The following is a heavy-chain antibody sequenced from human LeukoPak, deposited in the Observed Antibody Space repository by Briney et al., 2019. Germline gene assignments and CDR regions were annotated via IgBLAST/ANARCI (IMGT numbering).Heavy chain of an antibody. J-gene: IGHJ4*02. CDR3: AREIPMVRGVITGYFDY. Sequence: SETLSLTCAVYGGSFSGYYWSWIRQPPGKGLEWIGEINHSGSTYYNPSLKSRVTISVDRSKNQFSLKLSSVTAADTAVYYCAREIPMVRGVITGYFDYWGQGTLVTVSS. D-gene: IGHD3-10*01. CDR2: INHSGST. V-gene: IGHV4-34*01. CDR1: GGSFSGYY.